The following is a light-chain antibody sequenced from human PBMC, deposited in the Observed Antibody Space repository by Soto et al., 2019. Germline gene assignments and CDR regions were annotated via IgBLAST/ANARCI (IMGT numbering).Light chain of an antibody. Sequence: QSALTQPASVSGSPGQSITISCAGTSSDVGGYNYVSWYQQHPGKAPKLMIYEVTNRPSGVPNRFSGSKSGNTASLTISGLQAXDXAXXYCISYSSSSTLYVIGTGTKLTVL. V-gene: IGLV2-14*01. CDR3: ISYSSSSTLYV. J-gene: IGLJ1*01. CDR1: SSDVGGYNY. CDR2: EVT.